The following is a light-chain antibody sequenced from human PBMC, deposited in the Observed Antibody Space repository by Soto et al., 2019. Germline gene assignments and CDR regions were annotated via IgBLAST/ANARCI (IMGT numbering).Light chain of an antibody. J-gene: IGKJ5*01. V-gene: IGKV2-28*01. CDR2: LXS. Sequence: IVMTQSPLSLSVTAGEPASLTXRSSQSLVHTNGKKYMYWXLQKQGXSPKXXXDLXSNRASGGPDRLSGSGSGTDFSLKISRVDAEDVWVYYCMQALQTTRTFGQGTRLEIK. CDR3: MQALQTTRT. CDR1: QSLVHTNGKKY.